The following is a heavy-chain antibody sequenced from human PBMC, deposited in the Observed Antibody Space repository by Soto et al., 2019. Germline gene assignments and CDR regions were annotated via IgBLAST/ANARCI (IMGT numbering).Heavy chain of an antibody. J-gene: IGHJ2*01. CDR2: ISGSGGST. Sequence: EVQLLESGGGLVQPGGSLRLSCAACGFTVSSYAMSWVRQAPGKGLEWVSAISGSGGSTFYADSVKGRFTVSRDNSENTLYLQMSSLRADDTALYYCARGFSWHFHLWGRGTLVTVSS. CDR1: GFTVSSYA. V-gene: IGHV3-23*01. CDR3: ARGFSWHFHL.